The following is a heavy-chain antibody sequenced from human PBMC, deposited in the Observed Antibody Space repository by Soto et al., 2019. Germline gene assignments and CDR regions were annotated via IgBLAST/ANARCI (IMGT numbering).Heavy chain of an antibody. CDR2: ISGSGGST. CDR3: AKDSLRWELRGFGYYGMDV. J-gene: IGHJ6*02. V-gene: IGHV3-23*01. CDR1: GFTFSSYA. D-gene: IGHD1-26*01. Sequence: EVQLLESGGGLVQPGGSLRLSCAASGFTFSSYAMSWVRQAPGKGLEWVSAISGSGGSTYYADSVKGRFTISRDNSKNTLYLQMNSLRAEDTAVYYCAKDSLRWELRGFGYYGMDVWGQGTTVTVSS.